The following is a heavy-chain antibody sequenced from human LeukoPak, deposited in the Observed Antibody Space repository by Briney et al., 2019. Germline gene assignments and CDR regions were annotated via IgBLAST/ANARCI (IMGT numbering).Heavy chain of an antibody. Sequence: GGSLRLSCAASGFTVSSNYMSWVRQAPGKGLEWVSVIYSGGSTYYADSVKGRFTISRDNSKNTLYLQMNSLRAEDTAVYYCALSGWSPPYYFDYWGQGTLVTVSS. D-gene: IGHD6-19*01. J-gene: IGHJ4*02. V-gene: IGHV3-53*01. CDR3: ALSGWSPPYYFDY. CDR2: IYSGGST. CDR1: GFTVSSNY.